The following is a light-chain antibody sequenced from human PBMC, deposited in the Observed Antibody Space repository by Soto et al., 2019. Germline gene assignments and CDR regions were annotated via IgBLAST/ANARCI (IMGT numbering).Light chain of an antibody. CDR2: GAS. J-gene: IGKJ4*01. CDR1: QGINNF. Sequence: DIQMTQSPSSLSASVGDTVTITCRASQGINNFLAWFQQKPGKAPKSLIYGASSLQSGVPSKFSASGSDTGFTLTISSLQPEDSATYFCQQYHSYPVTFGGGTKVEIK. V-gene: IGKV1-16*02. CDR3: QQYHSYPVT.